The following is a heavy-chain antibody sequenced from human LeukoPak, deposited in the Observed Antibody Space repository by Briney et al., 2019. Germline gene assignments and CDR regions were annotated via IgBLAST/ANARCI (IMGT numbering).Heavy chain of an antibody. V-gene: IGHV4-59*08. CDR2: IFYSGST. J-gene: IGHJ4*02. CDR1: GGSITNYY. Sequence: PSETLSLTCTVSGGSITNYYWSWIRQPPAKGQEGIGHIFYSGSTKYNPSLKSRVTISVDTSKNQFSLKLSSVTAADTAVYYCARRSSSLFYFDYWGQGTLVTVSS. CDR3: ARRSSSLFYFDY. D-gene: IGHD6-19*01.